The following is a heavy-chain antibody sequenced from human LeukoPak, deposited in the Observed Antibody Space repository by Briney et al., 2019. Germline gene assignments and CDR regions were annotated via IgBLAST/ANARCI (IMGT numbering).Heavy chain of an antibody. V-gene: IGHV4-39*07. J-gene: IGHJ4*02. Sequence: SETLSLTCTVAGDSISSVTDYWAWIRQPPGKGLEWIASADYSGGTYYNPSLESRVAISADMSKKQISLTLTSVTGADTAVYYCAGERGEEYSSGWYKTNYFDNWGQGIRVTVSS. CDR1: GDSISSVTDY. CDR2: ADYSGGT. CDR3: AGERGEEYSSGWYKTNYFDN. D-gene: IGHD6-19*01.